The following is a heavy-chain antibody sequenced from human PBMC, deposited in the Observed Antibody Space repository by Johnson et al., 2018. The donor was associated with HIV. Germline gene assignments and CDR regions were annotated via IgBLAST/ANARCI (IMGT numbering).Heavy chain of an antibody. J-gene: IGHJ3*02. CDR2: IHWNGGST. CDR1: GFTFDDYG. D-gene: IGHD3-10*01. CDR3: ARGRGLDAFDI. Sequence: VQLVESGGGVVRRGGPLRLSCVASGFTFDDYGMSWVRQAPGKGLEWVSSIHWNGGSTDYVDSIKGRFTISRENSKNTVYLQMNSLRDEDTAVYYCARGRGLDAFDIWGQGTMVTVSS. V-gene: IGHV3-20*04.